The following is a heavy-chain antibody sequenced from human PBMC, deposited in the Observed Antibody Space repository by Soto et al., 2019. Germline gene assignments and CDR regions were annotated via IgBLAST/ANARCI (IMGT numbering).Heavy chain of an antibody. D-gene: IGHD3-9*01. V-gene: IGHV1-18*01. J-gene: IGHJ3*02. Sequence: GASVKVSCKASGYTFTSYGISWVRQAPGQGLEWMGWISAYNGNTNYAQKLQGRVTMTTDTSTSTAYMELRSLRSDDTAVYYCARLYYDILTGPDAFDIWGQGTMVTVSS. CDR2: ISAYNGNT. CDR3: ARLYYDILTGPDAFDI. CDR1: GYTFTSYG.